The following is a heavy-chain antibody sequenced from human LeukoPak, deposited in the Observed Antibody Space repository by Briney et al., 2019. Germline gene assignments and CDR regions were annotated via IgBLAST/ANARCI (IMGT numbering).Heavy chain of an antibody. CDR3: ARSGSGDKENWFDP. Sequence: PGGSLRLSCATSGFTFSTYGMSWVRQAPGKGLEWVSAISPSGDDTYYEVSVKGRFTISRDNSKSTLYLQMNSLRAEDTAVYYCARSGSGDKENWFDPWGQGTLVTVSS. CDR2: ISPSGDDT. CDR1: GFTFSTYG. D-gene: IGHD2-15*01. J-gene: IGHJ5*02. V-gene: IGHV3-23*01.